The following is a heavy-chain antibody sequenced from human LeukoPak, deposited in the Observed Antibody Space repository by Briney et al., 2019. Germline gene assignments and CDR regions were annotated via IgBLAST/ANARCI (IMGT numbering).Heavy chain of an antibody. Sequence: GGSLRLSCAASGFTFSSYEMNWVRQAPGKGLEWVSKLSSSDTGIYYADSVKGRFTISRDNAKSSLYLQMNSLRVEDTAVYYCARGGSLGYWGQGTLVTVSS. D-gene: IGHD6-19*01. CDR2: LSSSDTGI. V-gene: IGHV3-48*03. CDR1: GFTFSSYE. J-gene: IGHJ4*02. CDR3: ARGGSLGY.